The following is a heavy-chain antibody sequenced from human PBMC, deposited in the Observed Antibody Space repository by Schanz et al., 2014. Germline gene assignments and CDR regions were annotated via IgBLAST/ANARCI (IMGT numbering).Heavy chain of an antibody. V-gene: IGHV1-69*02. Sequence: VQLEQSGAEVKKPGSSVKVSCKASGGTFSSFGINWVRQAPGQGLEWMGRIIPSLGLAKYEQKFQDKVTITADTSTTTAYMELSSLRSEDTAVYYCARAPTAYCSDTSCLGTPFDYWGQGTLXTVSS. CDR3: ARAPTAYCSDTSCLGTPFDY. CDR2: IIPSLGLA. D-gene: IGHD2-2*01. J-gene: IGHJ4*02. CDR1: GGTFSSFG.